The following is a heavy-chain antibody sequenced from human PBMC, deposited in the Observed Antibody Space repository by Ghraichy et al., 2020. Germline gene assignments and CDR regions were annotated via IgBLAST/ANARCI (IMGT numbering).Heavy chain of an antibody. CDR3: ARVGRGYDEYYFDS. CDR1: GGSINSYY. J-gene: IGHJ4*02. CDR2: IYYSGST. Sequence: SETLSLTCTVSGGSINSYYWSWIRQPPGKRLEWIGYIYYSGSTKYNPSLESRVTISVDTSKNQFSLKLTSVTAADTAVYYCARVGRGYDEYYFDSWGQGTLVTVSS. D-gene: IGHD5-12*01. V-gene: IGHV4-59*01.